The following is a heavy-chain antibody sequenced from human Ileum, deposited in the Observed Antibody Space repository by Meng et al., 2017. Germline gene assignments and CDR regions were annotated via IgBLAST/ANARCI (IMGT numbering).Heavy chain of an antibody. Sequence: QLRLQESGSGLVKPSATLSLTCSVSSGSFTNTTYYSVWIRRPPGKGLEWIGSIYYGGSTYYNPSLKSRVTISVDTSTNQFSLKLISVTAADTAVYYCARRAHYGDPPRWGQGTLVTVSS. J-gene: IGHJ4*02. V-gene: IGHV4-39*01. CDR1: SGSFTNTTYY. D-gene: IGHD4-17*01. CDR2: IYYGGST. CDR3: ARRAHYGDPPR.